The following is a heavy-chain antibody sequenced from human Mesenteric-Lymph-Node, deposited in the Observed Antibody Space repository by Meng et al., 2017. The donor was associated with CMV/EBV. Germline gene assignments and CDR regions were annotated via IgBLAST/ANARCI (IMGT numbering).Heavy chain of an antibody. CDR1: GGSISNYY. J-gene: IGHJ4*02. D-gene: IGHD3-16*02. CDR3: ARDQVSYNYVWGTYPEY. CDR2: VYSSGST. Sequence: SETLSLTCTVSGGSISNYYWSWLRQPPGKGLEWIGYVYSSGSTNYNPSLESRVTISVDASRNEFSLTLTSVTTADTAVYYCARDQVSYNYVWGTYPEYWGQGTLVTVSS. V-gene: IGHV4-59*01.